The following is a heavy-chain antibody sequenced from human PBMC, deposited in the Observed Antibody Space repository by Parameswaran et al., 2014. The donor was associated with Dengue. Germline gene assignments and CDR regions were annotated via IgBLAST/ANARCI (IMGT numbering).Heavy chain of an antibody. Sequence: RWIRQPQEGLEWIGEINHSGSTNYNPSLKSRVTISVDTSKNQFSLKLSSVTAADTAVYYCARVAPPPGVVISQYYFDYWGQGTLVTVSS. CDR2: INHSGST. D-gene: IGHD3-3*01. CDR3: ARVAPPPGVVISQYYFDY. J-gene: IGHJ4*02. V-gene: IGHV4-34*01.